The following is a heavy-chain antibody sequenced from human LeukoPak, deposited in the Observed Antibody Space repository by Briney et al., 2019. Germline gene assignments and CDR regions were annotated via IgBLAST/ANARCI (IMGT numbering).Heavy chain of an antibody. J-gene: IGHJ4*02. CDR1: GYSISSGYY. CDR2: IYHSGST. D-gene: IGHD5-18*01. V-gene: IGHV4-38-2*02. Sequence: SETLSLTCTVSGYSISSGYYWGWIRQPPGKGLEWIGSIYHSGSTYYNPSLKSRVTISVDTSKNQFSLKLSSVTAADTAVYYCARAGDIAMAYPAYFDYWGQGTPVTVSS. CDR3: ARAGDIAMAYPAYFDY.